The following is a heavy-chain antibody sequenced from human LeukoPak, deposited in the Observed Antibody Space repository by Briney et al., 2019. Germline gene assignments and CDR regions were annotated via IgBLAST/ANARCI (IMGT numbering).Heavy chain of an antibody. V-gene: IGHV1-18*01. CDR1: GYIFPNYG. CDR3: SRAGGVAVAGDY. Sequence: ASVKVSCKASGYIFPNYGISWVRQAPRQGPEWLGWISAYNGNANYAQKLQGRVTLTTDSATTTAYMELRSLRSEDTAIYYCSRAGGVAVAGDYWGQGTLVSVSS. D-gene: IGHD3-16*01. CDR2: ISAYNGNA. J-gene: IGHJ4*02.